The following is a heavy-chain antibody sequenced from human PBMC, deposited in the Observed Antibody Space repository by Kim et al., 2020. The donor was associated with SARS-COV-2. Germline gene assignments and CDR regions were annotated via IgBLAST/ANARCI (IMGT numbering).Heavy chain of an antibody. D-gene: IGHD3-9*01. V-gene: IGHV1-18*01. CDR2: ISAYNGNT. J-gene: IGHJ4*02. CDR1: GYTFTSYG. CDR3: ARVPYYDILTGYSVNPFDY. Sequence: ASVKVSCKASGYTFTSYGISWVRQAPGQGLEWMGWISAYNGNTNYAQKLQGRVTMTTDTSTSTAYMELRSLRSDDTAVYYCARVPYYDILTGYSVNPFDYWGQGTLVTVSS.